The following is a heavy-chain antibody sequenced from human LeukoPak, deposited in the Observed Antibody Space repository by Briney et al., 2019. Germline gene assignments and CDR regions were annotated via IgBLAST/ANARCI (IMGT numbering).Heavy chain of an antibody. CDR2: INHSGST. Sequence: SETLSLTCAVYGGSFSGFHWRWIRQPPGKGLQWIGEINHSGSTNYNPSLKRRVTISVDTSKNQFSLNLSSVTAADTAVYYCARGKVPYEYWGQGTLVTVSS. CDR1: GGSFSGFH. D-gene: IGHD2-2*01. V-gene: IGHV4-34*01. J-gene: IGHJ4*02. CDR3: ARGKVPYEY.